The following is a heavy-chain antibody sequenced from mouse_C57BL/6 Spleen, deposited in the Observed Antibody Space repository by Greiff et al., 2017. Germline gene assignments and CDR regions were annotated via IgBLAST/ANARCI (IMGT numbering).Heavy chain of an antibody. Sequence: QVQLQQPGAELVQPGASVKLSCKASGYTFTSYWMHWVKQRPGQGLEWIGMIHPNRGSTNYNEKFKSKATLTVDKSSSTAYMQLSSLTAEDSAVYYCARRDYGSSDDDYWGQGTTLTVSS. V-gene: IGHV1-64*01. J-gene: IGHJ2*01. CDR1: GYTFTSYW. D-gene: IGHD1-1*01. CDR2: IHPNRGST. CDR3: ARRDYGSSDDDY.